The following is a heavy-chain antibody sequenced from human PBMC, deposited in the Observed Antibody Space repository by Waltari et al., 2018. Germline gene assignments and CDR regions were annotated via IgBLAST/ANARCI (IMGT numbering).Heavy chain of an antibody. CDR3: ARGRFLIAAAGTYYYYMDV. D-gene: IGHD6-13*01. V-gene: IGHV4-34*01. J-gene: IGHJ6*03. CDR1: GGSFSGYY. Sequence: QVQLQQWGAGLLKPSETLSLTCAVYGGSFSGYYWSWIRQPPGKGLEWIGEINHSGSTNYNPSLKSRVTISVDTSKNQFSLKLSSVTAADTAVYYCARGRFLIAAAGTYYYYMDVWGKGTTVTVSS. CDR2: INHSGST.